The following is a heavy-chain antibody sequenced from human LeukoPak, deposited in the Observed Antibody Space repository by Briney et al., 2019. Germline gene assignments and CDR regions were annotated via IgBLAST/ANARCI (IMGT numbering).Heavy chain of an antibody. CDR3: ARTKLYCSGGSCYSSLDY. CDR2: ISYSGST. CDR1: GGSTSNYY. V-gene: IGHV4-59*01. J-gene: IGHJ4*02. Sequence: SETLSLTCTVSGGSTSNYYWSWIRQHPGKGLEWIGYISYSGSTISNPSLKSRVTISVDTSKNQFSLKLTSVTAADTALYYCARTKLYCSGGSCYSSLDYWGQGTLVTVSS. D-gene: IGHD2-15*01.